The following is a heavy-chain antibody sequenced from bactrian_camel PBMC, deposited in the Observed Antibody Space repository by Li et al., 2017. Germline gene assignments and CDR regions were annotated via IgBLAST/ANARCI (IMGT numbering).Heavy chain of an antibody. CDR1: GVTSRSNC. Sequence: QVQLVESGGGSVQAGGSLRLSCTVSGVTSRSNCLGWFRQAPGKEREAVAGIHGGGYTIYADSVKGRFAISRDDAGGALYLQMNNVEPEDSAMYYRVAARYCKKVTDLDRYREVSGPGTQVTVS. J-gene: IGHJ2*01. V-gene: IGHV3S53*01. CDR3: VAARYCKKVTDLDRYREV. D-gene: IGHD1*01. CDR2: IHGGGYT.